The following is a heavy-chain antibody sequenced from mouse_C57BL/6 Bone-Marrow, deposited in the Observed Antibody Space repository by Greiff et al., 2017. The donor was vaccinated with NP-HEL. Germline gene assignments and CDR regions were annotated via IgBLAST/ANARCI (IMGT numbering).Heavy chain of an antibody. CDR1: GFSLTSYG. V-gene: IGHV2-2*01. CDR2: IWSGGST. D-gene: IGHD4-1*01. Sequence: QVQLQQSGPGLVQPSQSLSITCTVSGFSLTSYGVHWVRQSPGKGLEWLGVIWSGGSTDYNAAFISRLSISKDNSKSQVFFKMNSLQADDTAIYDCARPNWEKDAMDYWGQGTSVTVSS. J-gene: IGHJ4*01. CDR3: ARPNWEKDAMDY.